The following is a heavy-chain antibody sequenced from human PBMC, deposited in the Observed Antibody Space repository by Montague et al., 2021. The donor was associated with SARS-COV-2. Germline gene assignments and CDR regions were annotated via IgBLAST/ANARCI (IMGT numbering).Heavy chain of an antibody. CDR1: GDSISNNH. D-gene: IGHD2-21*02. V-gene: IGHV4-59*08. CDR3: ARHLRVTKVTSHMYHYAMDV. CDR2: NNYSGGT. Sequence: SETLSLTCSVSGDSISNNHWSWMGQSPGKELEGSGYNNYSGGTNYNNSLTKRGTITVETTKKKVSLKLTSVTTAATTVYYCARHLRVTKVTSHMYHYAMDVWGQGTRSPSP. J-gene: IGHJ6*02.